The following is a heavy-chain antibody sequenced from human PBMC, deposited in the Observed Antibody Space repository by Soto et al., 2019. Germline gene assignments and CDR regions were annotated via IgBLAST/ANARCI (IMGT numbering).Heavy chain of an antibody. J-gene: IGHJ6*02. D-gene: IGHD5-18*01. Sequence: QVQLVESGGGVVQPGRSLRLSCAASGFTFSSYGMHWVRQAPGKGLEWVAVISYDGSNKYYADSVKGRFTISRDNSKNTLYLQMNSLRAEDTAVYYCAKDSLDTAMVFYYYYYGMDVWGQGTTVTVSS. CDR1: GFTFSSYG. CDR3: AKDSLDTAMVFYYYYYGMDV. V-gene: IGHV3-30*18. CDR2: ISYDGSNK.